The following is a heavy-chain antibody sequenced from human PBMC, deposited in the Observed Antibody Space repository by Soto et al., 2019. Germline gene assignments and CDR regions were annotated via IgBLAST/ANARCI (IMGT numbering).Heavy chain of an antibody. CDR3: ARGMYYYDSSGYQNFDY. CDR1: CGSFSGYY. V-gene: IGHV4-34*01. CDR2: INHSGST. D-gene: IGHD3-22*01. Sequence: QVQLQQWGAGLLKPSETLSLTCAVYCGSFSGYYWSWIRQPPGKGLEWIGEINHSGSTNYNPSLKSRVTISVDTSKNQFSLKLSSVTAADTAVYYCARGMYYYDSSGYQNFDYWGQGTLVTVSS. J-gene: IGHJ4*02.